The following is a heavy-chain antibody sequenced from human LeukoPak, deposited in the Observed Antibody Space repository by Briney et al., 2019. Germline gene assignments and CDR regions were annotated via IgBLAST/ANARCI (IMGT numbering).Heavy chain of an antibody. D-gene: IGHD3-16*01. Sequence: GGSLRLSCAASGFTVSSNYMSWVRQAPGKGLEGVSVIYSGGSTYYADSVQGRFTISTHNSKNTLYLQMNSLRAEDTAVYYCARYITSDDYFDYWGQGTLVTVSS. CDR1: GFTVSSNY. J-gene: IGHJ4*02. CDR3: ARYITSDDYFDY. V-gene: IGHV3-53*04. CDR2: IYSGGST.